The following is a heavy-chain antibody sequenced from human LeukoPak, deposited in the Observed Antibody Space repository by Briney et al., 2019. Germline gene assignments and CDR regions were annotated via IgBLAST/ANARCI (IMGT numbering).Heavy chain of an antibody. V-gene: IGHV4-34*01. D-gene: IGHD4-17*01. CDR1: GGSFSGYY. J-gene: IGHJ4*02. CDR3: ARSPGLGTTVFDY. CDR2: INHSGST. Sequence: SETLSLTCAVYGGSFSGYYWSWIRQPPGKGLEWIGEINHSGSTNYNPSLKSRVTISVDTSKNQFSLKLSSVTAADTAVYYCARSPGLGTTVFDYWGQGTLVTVSS.